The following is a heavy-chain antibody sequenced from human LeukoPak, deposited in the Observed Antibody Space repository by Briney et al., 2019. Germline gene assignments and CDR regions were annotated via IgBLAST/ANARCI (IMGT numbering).Heavy chain of an antibody. D-gene: IGHD5-18*01. CDR3: ARGTQLWLINRELDY. CDR1: GYTFTSYD. V-gene: IGHV1-8*01. J-gene: IGHJ4*02. Sequence: ASVKVSXKASGYTFTSYDINWVRQATGQGLEWIGWMNPNSGNTGYAQKFQGRVTMTRNTSISTAYMELSSLRSEGTAVYYCARGTQLWLINRELDYWGQGTLVTVSS. CDR2: MNPNSGNT.